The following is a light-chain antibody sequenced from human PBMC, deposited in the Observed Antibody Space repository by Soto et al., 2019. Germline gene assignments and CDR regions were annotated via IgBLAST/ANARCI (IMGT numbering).Light chain of an antibody. CDR1: SGSIASGY. CDR2: EDN. Sequence: NFMLTQPHSVSESPGKTVTISCTGSSGSIASGYVQWYQQRPGSAPTTLIYEDNQRPAGVPERFSGSIDSSSNSASLTISGLRPEDEADYYCQSSDGNNMVFGGGTKLTAL. CDR3: QSSDGNNMV. J-gene: IGLJ2*01. V-gene: IGLV6-57*02.